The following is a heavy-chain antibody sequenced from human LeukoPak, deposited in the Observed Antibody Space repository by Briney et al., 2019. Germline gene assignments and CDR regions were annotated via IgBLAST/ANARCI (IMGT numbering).Heavy chain of an antibody. CDR1: GFTFSSYE. V-gene: IGHV3-48*03. J-gene: IGHJ6*02. D-gene: IGHD2-2*01. CDR2: ISSSGSTI. Sequence: GGSLRLSCAASGFTFSSYEMNWVRQAPGKGLERVSYISSSGSTIYYADSVKGRFTISRDNAKNSLYLQMNSLRAEDTAVYYCARDRWGCSSTSCQTPYYYGMDVWGQGTTVTVSS. CDR3: ARDRWGCSSTSCQTPYYYGMDV.